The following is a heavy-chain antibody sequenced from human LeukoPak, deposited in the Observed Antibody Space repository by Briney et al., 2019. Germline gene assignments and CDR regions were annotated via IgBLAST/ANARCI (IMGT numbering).Heavy chain of an antibody. D-gene: IGHD2-15*01. CDR2: ISVSGNT. V-gene: IGHV3-53*01. Sequence: GGSLRLSCAASGFTVSSNYMSWVRQAPGKGLEWVSAISVSGNTYHADSVKGRFTISRDSSKNTLYLQMNSLRAGDAAVYYCAKAPVTTCSGAYCYPFDYWSQGTLVTVSS. CDR1: GFTVSSNY. J-gene: IGHJ4*02. CDR3: AKAPVTTCSGAYCYPFDY.